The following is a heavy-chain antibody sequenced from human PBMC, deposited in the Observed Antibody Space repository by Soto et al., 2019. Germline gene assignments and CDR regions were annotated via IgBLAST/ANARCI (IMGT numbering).Heavy chain of an antibody. Sequence: ASVKVSCKASGYTFTGYYMHWVRQAPGQGLEWMGWINPNSGGTNYAQKFQGRVTMTRDTSISTAYMELSRLRSDDTAVYYCARDVGCSSTSCYPAAAGNVDYWGQGTLVTVSS. CDR3: ARDVGCSSTSCYPAAAGNVDY. J-gene: IGHJ4*02. D-gene: IGHD2-2*01. CDR2: INPNSGGT. V-gene: IGHV1-2*02. CDR1: GYTFTGYY.